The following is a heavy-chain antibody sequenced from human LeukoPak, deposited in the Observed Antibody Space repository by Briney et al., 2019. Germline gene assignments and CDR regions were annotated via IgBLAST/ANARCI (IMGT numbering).Heavy chain of an antibody. D-gene: IGHD3-3*02. CDR3: ATAIFGRGYDHTASYFDY. Sequence: GASVKVSCKVSGYTLTELSMHWVRQAPGKGLEWMGGFDPEDGETIYAQKFQGRVTMTEDTSTDTAYMELSSLRSEDTAVYYCATAIFGRGYDHTASYFDYWGQGTLVTVSS. CDR2: FDPEDGET. J-gene: IGHJ4*02. V-gene: IGHV1-24*01. CDR1: GYTLTELS.